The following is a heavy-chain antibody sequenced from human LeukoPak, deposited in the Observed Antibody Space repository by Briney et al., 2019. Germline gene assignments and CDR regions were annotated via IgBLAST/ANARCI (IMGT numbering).Heavy chain of an antibody. CDR1: GFSFSSYW. CDR2: IRQDESER. D-gene: IGHD3-10*01. J-gene: IGHJ6*03. V-gene: IGHV3-7*01. CDR3: ARLSAYYYGSYFYYYMDV. Sequence: GGSLRLSCEGSGFSFSSYWMTWVRQLPGKGPEWVANIRQDESERYFADSVKGRFTISRDNAKRSVYLHMSSLRAEDTALYYCARLSAYYYGSYFYYYMDVWGKGTTVTVSS.